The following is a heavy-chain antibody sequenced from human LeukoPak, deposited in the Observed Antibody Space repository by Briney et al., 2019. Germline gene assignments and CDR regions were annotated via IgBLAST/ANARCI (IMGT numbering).Heavy chain of an antibody. CDR2: ILYSGST. CDR1: GDSVSSSSYY. D-gene: IGHD4-17*01. Sequence: PSETLSLTCTVSGDSVSSSSYYWSWIRQPPGKGLEWIGYILYSGSTYYNPSLKSRVTISMDTSKSQFSLKLSSVTAADTAVYYCARESTTRWIDPWGQGTLVTVSS. V-gene: IGHV4-61*01. J-gene: IGHJ5*02. CDR3: ARESTTRWIDP.